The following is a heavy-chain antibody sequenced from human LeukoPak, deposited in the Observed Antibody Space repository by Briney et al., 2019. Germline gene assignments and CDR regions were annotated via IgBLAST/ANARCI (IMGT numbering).Heavy chain of an antibody. CDR1: GFTFTSYA. V-gene: IGHV3-23*01. Sequence: GGSLRLSCAVSGFTFTSYAMSWVRQAPGKGLEWVSALSSSGERTYYADSVMGRFTISRDISKNTLYLQMSSLRAEDTAVYYCAKETIETGYTDYWGQGTLSPSP. CDR2: LSSSGERT. J-gene: IGHJ4*02. CDR3: AKETIETGYTDY. D-gene: IGHD6-13*01.